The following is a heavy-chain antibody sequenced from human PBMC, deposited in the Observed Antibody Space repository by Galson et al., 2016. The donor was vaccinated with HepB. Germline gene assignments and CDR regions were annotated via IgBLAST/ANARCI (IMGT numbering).Heavy chain of an antibody. CDR2: FDPEDGER. CDR1: GYTFTSYY. V-gene: IGHV1-24*01. CDR3: AVVMVDFELDAFDF. J-gene: IGHJ3*01. Sequence: SVKVSCKASGYTFTSYYMHWVRQAPGKGLEWMGGFDPEDGERMYAEKFQGRVTMTEDTSTDTAYMDLSSLRSEDTAVYYCAVVMVDFELDAFDFWGQGTMVTVSS. D-gene: IGHD2-15*01.